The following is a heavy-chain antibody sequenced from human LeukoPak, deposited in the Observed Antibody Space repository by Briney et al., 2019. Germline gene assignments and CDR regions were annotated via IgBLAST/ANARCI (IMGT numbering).Heavy chain of an antibody. Sequence: ASVKVSCKASGYTFTSYGISWVRQAPGQGLEWMGWISAYNGNTNYAQKLQGRVTMTTDTSTSTAYMELRSLRSDDTAVYYCARDRLRLGELSLGYWGQGTLVTVSS. J-gene: IGHJ4*02. D-gene: IGHD3-16*02. CDR3: ARDRLRLGELSLGY. V-gene: IGHV1-18*01. CDR2: ISAYNGNT. CDR1: GYTFTSYG.